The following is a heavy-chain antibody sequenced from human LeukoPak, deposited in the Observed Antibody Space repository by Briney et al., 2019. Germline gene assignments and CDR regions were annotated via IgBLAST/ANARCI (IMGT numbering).Heavy chain of an antibody. J-gene: IGHJ4*02. CDR2: ISGDSRYI. V-gene: IGHV3-11*01. CDR1: GFSFSDYY. CDR3: ATGSQIREADY. Sequence: PGGSLRLSCAASGFSFSDYYMGWVHQGPGKGLEWLSYISGDSRYISYADSVKGRFTVSRDNAKHSLSLQMNSLRPEDTAVYYCATGSQIREADYWGQGALVTVSS. D-gene: IGHD3-10*01.